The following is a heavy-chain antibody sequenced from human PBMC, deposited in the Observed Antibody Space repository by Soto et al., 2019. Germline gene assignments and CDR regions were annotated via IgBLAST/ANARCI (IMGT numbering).Heavy chain of an antibody. V-gene: IGHV1-18*01. J-gene: IGHJ4*02. CDR1: GXTFTSYG. CDR3: XXXXXXXREDY. CDR2: ISAYNGNT. Sequence: QVQLVQSGAEVKKPGASVKVSCKASGXTFTSYGISWVRQAPGQGLEWMGWISAYNGNTNYAQKLQGRVTMTTDTSTSTAYMELRSLRSDDXXXXXXXXXXXXXREDYWGQGTLVTVSS.